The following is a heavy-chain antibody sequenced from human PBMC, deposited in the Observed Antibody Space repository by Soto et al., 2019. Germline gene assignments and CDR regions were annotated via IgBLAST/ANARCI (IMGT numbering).Heavy chain of an antibody. CDR1: GYTFTGYY. CDR2: INPNSGGT. D-gene: IGHD3-3*01. Sequence: ASVKVSCKASGYTFTGYYMHWVRQAPGQGLEWMGWINPNSGGTNYAQKFQGWVTMTRDTSISTAYMELSRLRSDDTAVYYCARRITIFGVVYMDVWGQGTTVTVSS. J-gene: IGHJ6*02. CDR3: ARRITIFGVVYMDV. V-gene: IGHV1-2*04.